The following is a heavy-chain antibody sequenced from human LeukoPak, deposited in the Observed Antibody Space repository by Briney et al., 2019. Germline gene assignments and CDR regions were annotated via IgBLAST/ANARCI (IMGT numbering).Heavy chain of an antibody. V-gene: IGHV3-23*01. Sequence: PGGSPRLSCAVSGFTFSTYAMSWVRQSPGKGLEWVSGISGGGGRTYYADSVKGRFTISRENSNNTLFLQMNSLRVEDTAVYYCAKDKDVYAYGGVDYWGHGTLVTVSS. J-gene: IGHJ4*01. D-gene: IGHD3-10*01. CDR1: GFTFSTYA. CDR2: ISGGGGRT. CDR3: AKDKDVYAYGGVDY.